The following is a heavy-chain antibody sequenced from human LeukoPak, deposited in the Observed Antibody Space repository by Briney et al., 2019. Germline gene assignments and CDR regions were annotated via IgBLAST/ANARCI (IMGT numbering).Heavy chain of an antibody. CDR2: ISSSSSYT. V-gene: IGHV3-11*06. CDR3: VKDRGGIQRDFDY. CDR1: GFTFSDYY. J-gene: IGHJ4*02. D-gene: IGHD5-18*01. Sequence: GGSLRLSCAASGFTFSDYYMSWIRQAPGKGLEWVSYISSSSSYTNYADSVKGRFTISRDNSKNTLYLQMSSLRSEDTAVYFCVKDRGGIQRDFDYWGQGTLVTVSS.